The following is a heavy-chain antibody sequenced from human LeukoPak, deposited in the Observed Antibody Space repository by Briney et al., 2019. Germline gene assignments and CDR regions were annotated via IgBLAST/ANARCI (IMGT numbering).Heavy chain of an antibody. CDR3: ARRFDY. J-gene: IGHJ4*02. V-gene: IGHV3-48*04. CDR1: GFTFTSYS. Sequence: PGGSLGLSCAASGFTFTSYSMNWVRQAPGKGLEWISYIVSSSSTIYYADSVKGRFTISRDNAKNSLFLQMNSLRAEDTALYYCARRFDYWGRGTLVTVSS. CDR2: IVSSSSTI.